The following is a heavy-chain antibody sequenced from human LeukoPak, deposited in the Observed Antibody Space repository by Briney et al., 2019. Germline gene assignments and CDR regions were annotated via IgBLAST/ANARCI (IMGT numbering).Heavy chain of an antibody. CDR2: ISSSGSTI. CDR1: GFTFSDYY. J-gene: IGHJ4*02. V-gene: IGHV3-11*04. Sequence: GGSLRLSCAASGFTFSDYYMSWIRQAPGKGLEWVSYISSSGSTIYYADSVKGRFTISRDNAKNSLYLQMNSLRAEDTAVYYCAKVRLVFNWNYAYYFDSWGQGTLVTVSS. D-gene: IGHD1-7*01. CDR3: AKVRLVFNWNYAYYFDS.